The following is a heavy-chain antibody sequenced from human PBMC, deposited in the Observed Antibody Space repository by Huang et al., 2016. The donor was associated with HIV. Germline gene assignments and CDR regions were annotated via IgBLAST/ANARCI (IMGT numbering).Heavy chain of an antibody. V-gene: IGHV3-13*01. CDR3: ARVGDYGDYSCDH. J-gene: IGHJ4*02. CDR1: GFIFSSYD. Sequence: EVQLVESGGGLVQPGGSLRLSCAASGFIFSSYDMQWVRQVTGKGLEWVSSIGTAGDTYYPGSVKGRFTISRDNAKNSLYLKMNSLRAGDTAMYYCARVGDYGDYSCDHWGQGTLVTVSP. CDR2: IGTAGDT. D-gene: IGHD4-17*01.